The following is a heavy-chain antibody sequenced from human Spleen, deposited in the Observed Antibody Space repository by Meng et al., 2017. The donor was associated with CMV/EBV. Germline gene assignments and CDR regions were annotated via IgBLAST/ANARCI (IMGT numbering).Heavy chain of an antibody. V-gene: IGHV1-2*02. Sequence: SGNASGYMYSTYYMHWVRQAPGQGLEWMGWINPNSGGTNYEQKFQGRVTMTRDSSISTAYMELSRLRSDDTAVYYCARTKNWNSDYWGQGTLVTVSS. D-gene: IGHD1-7*01. CDR1: GYMYSTYY. CDR3: ARTKNWNSDY. CDR2: INPNSGGT. J-gene: IGHJ4*02.